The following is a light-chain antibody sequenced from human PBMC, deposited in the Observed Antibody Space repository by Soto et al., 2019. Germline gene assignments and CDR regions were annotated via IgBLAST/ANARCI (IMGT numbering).Light chain of an antibody. Sequence: ELVTTQSPATPPVSPGERASISRRASQSVSTNLAWYQQKPCQAHRLIIYAASTRATGIPARFSGSGSGTEFTLTISSLQSEDLAVYYCQQYKNWPPWTVGQGTKVAIK. J-gene: IGKJ1*01. CDR1: QSVSTN. CDR2: AAS. CDR3: QQYKNWPPWT. V-gene: IGKV3-15*01.